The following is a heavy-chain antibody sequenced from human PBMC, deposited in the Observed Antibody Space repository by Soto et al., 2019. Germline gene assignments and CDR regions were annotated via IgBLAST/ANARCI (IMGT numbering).Heavy chain of an antibody. J-gene: IGHJ4*02. CDR1: GYTFTSYG. Sequence: GASVKVSCKASGYTFTSYGISWVRQAPGQGLEWKGWISAYNGKTNYEQKLQGKITMTTNTSTSTTNKELRNLKTDDTVVYYCARGVVGCGGDCYDYWGQGTLVTVSS. D-gene: IGHD2-21*01. CDR2: ISAYNGKT. V-gene: IGHV1-18*01. CDR3: ARGVVGCGGDCYDY.